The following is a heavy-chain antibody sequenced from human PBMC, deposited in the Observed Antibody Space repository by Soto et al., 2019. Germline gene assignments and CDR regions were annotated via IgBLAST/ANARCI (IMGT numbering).Heavy chain of an antibody. CDR1: GFTFSSYG. D-gene: IGHD4-17*01. J-gene: IGHJ4*02. CDR2: ISYDGSNK. CDR3: AKSPSTVPPGGFDY. Sequence: PGGSLRLACAASGFTFSSYGMHWVRHAPGKGLEWVAVISYDGSNKYYADSVKGRFTISRDNSKNTLYLQMNSLRAEDTAVYYCAKSPSTVPPGGFDYWGQGTLVTVSS. V-gene: IGHV3-30*18.